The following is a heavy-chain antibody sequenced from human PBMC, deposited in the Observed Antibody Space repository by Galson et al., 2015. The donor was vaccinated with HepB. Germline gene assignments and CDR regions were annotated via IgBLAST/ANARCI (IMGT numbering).Heavy chain of an antibody. J-gene: IGHJ4*02. CDR1: GASVRSGNYY. CDR3: AHVDSVLVGGIDY. CDR2: IYYSGST. V-gene: IGHV4-61*01. Sequence: ETLSLTCTVSGASVRSGNYYWSWIRQPPGKPLEWIGYIYYSGSTNYNPSLKSRVTISLDTSKNQFSLKLRSVTAADTAVYFCAHVDSVLVGGIDYWGQGTLVTVSS. D-gene: IGHD1-26*01.